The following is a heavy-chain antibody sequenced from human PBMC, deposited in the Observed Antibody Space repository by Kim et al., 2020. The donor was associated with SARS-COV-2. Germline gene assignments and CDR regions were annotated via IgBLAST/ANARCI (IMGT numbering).Heavy chain of an antibody. CDR1: GFTFSSYA. CDR3: ARALDIVLVPAAYY. J-gene: IGHJ4*01. Sequence: GGSLRLSCAASGFTFSSYAMHWVRQAPGKGLEWVAVISYDGSNKYYADSVKGRFTISRDNSKNTLSLQMNSLRAEATAVYYCARALDIVLVPAAYYWD. D-gene: IGHD2-2*01. V-gene: IGHV3-30*04. CDR2: ISYDGSNK.